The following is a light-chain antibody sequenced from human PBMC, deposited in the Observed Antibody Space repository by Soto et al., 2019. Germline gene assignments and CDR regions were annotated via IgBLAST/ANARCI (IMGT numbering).Light chain of an antibody. CDR1: SSDVGGYNY. Sequence: QSVLTQPASVSGSPGQSITISCTGTSSDVGGYNYISWYQQHPGQAPKLMIYEVTYRPSGVSNRFSGSKSGNSASLTISGLQAEDEADYYCSLYTTRSTLSFVLGTGTQLTVL. CDR3: SLYTTRSTLSFV. CDR2: EVT. J-gene: IGLJ1*01. V-gene: IGLV2-14*01.